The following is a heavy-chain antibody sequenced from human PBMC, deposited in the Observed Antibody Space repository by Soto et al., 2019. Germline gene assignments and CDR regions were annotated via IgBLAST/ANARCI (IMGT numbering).Heavy chain of an antibody. CDR3: AKDSSSFYYFGRDG. V-gene: IGHV3-9*01. CDR1: VFTFDDYA. J-gene: IGHJ6*02. D-gene: IGHD6-13*01. CDR2: ISWNSGSI. Sequence: GGSLRLSCAASVFTFDDYAMHWVRQAPGTCLEWVSGISWNSGSIGYADSVKGRFTSSRDNAKNSLYLQMNSLRADDTALYYCAKDSSSFYYFGRDGWGRGTTVTVSS.